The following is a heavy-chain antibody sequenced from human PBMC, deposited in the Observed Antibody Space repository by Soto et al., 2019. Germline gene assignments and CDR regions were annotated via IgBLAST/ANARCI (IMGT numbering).Heavy chain of an antibody. D-gene: IGHD4-4*01. Sequence: PSETLSLTCTVSGGSISSGGYYWSWIRQHPGKGLEWIGYIYYSGSTYYNPSLKSRVTISVDTSKNQFSLKLSSVTAADTAVYYCARSYSTYYYYYYLDVWDKGNTVTVSS. CDR3: ARSYSTYYYYYYLDV. V-gene: IGHV4-31*03. CDR2: IYYSGST. CDR1: GGSISSGGYY. J-gene: IGHJ6*03.